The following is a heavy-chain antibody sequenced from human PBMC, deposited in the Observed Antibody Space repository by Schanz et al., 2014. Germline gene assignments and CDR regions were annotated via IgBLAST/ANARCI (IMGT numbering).Heavy chain of an antibody. J-gene: IGHJ4*02. CDR2: VHPDGST. CDR1: GFIVRSNY. CDR3: AKNQYDDVDLSSFYFDF. V-gene: IGHV3-66*01. D-gene: IGHD3-10*02. Sequence: EVQLVESGGGLVQPGGSLRLSCAVSGFIVRSNYMTWVRQAPGKGLEWVSFVHPDGSTYYPDSVKGRFTISRDSSKNTLYLQMNSLRPEDTAIYYCAKNQYDDVDLSSFYFDFWGQGTLVTVSS.